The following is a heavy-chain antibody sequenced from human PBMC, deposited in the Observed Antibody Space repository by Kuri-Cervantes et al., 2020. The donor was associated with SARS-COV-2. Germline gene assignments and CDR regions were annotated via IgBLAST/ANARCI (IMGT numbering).Heavy chain of an antibody. CDR2: ISGSGDNT. CDR1: GFSFSSYA. CDR3: AQDVSQLGRACRY. D-gene: IGHD6-6*01. J-gene: IGHJ4*02. Sequence: GGSLRLSCAASGFSFSSYATSWVRQAPGKGLEWVSAISGSGDNTYYADSVKGRFTISRDNSQNTVYLQMNSLRGEDTALYYCAQDVSQLGRACRYWGQGTLVTVSS. V-gene: IGHV3-23*01.